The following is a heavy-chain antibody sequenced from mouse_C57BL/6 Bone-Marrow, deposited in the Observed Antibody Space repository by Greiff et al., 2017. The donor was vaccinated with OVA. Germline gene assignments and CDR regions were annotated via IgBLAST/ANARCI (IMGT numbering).Heavy chain of an antibody. J-gene: IGHJ3*01. CDR3: AKPGGGAY. CDR2: INPNNGGT. Sequence: EVQLQQSGPELVKPGASVKISCKASGYTFTDYYMNWVKQSHGKSLEWIGDINPNNGGTSYNQKFKGKATLTVDKSSSTAYMELRSLTSEDSAVYYCAKPGGGAYWGQGTLVTVSA. V-gene: IGHV1-26*01. CDR1: GYTFTDYY.